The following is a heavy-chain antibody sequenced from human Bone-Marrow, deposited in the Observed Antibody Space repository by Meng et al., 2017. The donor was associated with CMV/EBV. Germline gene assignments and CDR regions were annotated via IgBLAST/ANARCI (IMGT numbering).Heavy chain of an antibody. Sequence: GESLKISCAASGFTFSNAWMSWVRQAPGKGLEWVGRIKSKTDGGTTDYAAPVKGRFTISRDDSKNTLYLQMNSLKTEDTAVYYCTTESRITGIFKPLSRVDYWGQGTLVTFSS. V-gene: IGHV3-15*01. CDR1: GFTFSNAW. J-gene: IGHJ4*02. CDR3: TTESRITGIFKPLSRVDY. D-gene: IGHD1-20*01. CDR2: IKSKTDGGTT.